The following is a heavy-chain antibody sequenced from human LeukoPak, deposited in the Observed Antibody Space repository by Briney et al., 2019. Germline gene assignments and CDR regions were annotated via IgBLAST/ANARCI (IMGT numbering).Heavy chain of an antibody. D-gene: IGHD5-12*01. Sequence: PSETLSLTCTLSGGSISTYYWSWIRQPPGKGLEWIGYIYHSGSTNYNPSLKSRVTISVDTSKNQFSLKLSSVTAADTAVYYCARGGGYANPIGYWGQGALVTVSS. V-gene: IGHV4-59*01. CDR1: GGSISTYY. CDR2: IYHSGST. J-gene: IGHJ4*02. CDR3: ARGGGYANPIGY.